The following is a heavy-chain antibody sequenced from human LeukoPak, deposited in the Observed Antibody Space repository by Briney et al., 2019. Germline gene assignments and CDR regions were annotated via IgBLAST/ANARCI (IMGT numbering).Heavy chain of an antibody. D-gene: IGHD6-19*01. CDR3: ASTWGYSSGWPFDY. CDR1: GFTFSSYG. V-gene: IGHV3-30*03. J-gene: IGHJ4*02. Sequence: PGRSLRLSCAASGFTFSSYGMHWVRQAPGKGLEWVAVISYDGSNKYYADSVKGRFTISRDNSKNTLYLQMYSLRAEDTAVYYCASTWGYSSGWPFDYWGQGTLVTVSS. CDR2: ISYDGSNK.